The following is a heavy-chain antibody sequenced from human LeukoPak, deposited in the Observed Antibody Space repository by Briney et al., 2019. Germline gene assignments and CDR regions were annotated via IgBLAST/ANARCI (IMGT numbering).Heavy chain of an antibody. J-gene: IGHJ4*02. CDR2: ITGDGGST. Sequence: QSGGSLRLSCAASGFTFDDYAMHWVRQAPGKGLEWVSLITGDGGSTYYADSVKGRFTISRDNSKNSLYLQMNGLRTEDTAFYYCTKDNSEYYYDSSGYYPDYWGQGTLVTVSS. CDR3: TKDNSEYYYDSSGYYPDY. CDR1: GFTFDDYA. D-gene: IGHD3-22*01. V-gene: IGHV3-43*02.